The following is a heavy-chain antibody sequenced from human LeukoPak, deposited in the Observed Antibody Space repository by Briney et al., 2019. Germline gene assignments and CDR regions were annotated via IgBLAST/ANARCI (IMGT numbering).Heavy chain of an antibody. D-gene: IGHD3-22*01. V-gene: IGHV4-59*01. CDR1: GASISSSY. CDR3: VRGNYDSRGYSNAFDI. J-gene: IGHJ3*02. Sequence: KPSETLSLTCTVSGASISSSYWSWIRQPPGKRLEWTGFIYYSGSTNSNPSLKSRVTISADTSKNQFSLKLSSVTAADTAVYYCVRGNYDSRGYSNAFDIWGQGAMVTVSS. CDR2: IYYSGST.